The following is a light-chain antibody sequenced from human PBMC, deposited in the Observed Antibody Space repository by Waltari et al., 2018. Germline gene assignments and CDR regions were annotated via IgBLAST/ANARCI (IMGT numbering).Light chain of an antibody. CDR1: QRVGKS. CDR2: DAS. Sequence: IVLTQSPGTLSLSPGERATLSCRASQRVGKSLAWYQQRPGQAPRLLIYDASTRATGTPGRFSGSGFGTDFSLAISSLEPEDFAVYFCQHYVNLPVTFGQGTKVEI. V-gene: IGKV3-20*01. J-gene: IGKJ1*01. CDR3: QHYVNLPVT.